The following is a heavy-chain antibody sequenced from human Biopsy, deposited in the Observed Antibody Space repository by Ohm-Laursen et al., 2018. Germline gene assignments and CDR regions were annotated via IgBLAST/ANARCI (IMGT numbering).Heavy chain of an antibody. V-gene: IGHV4-59*08. CDR3: ASMPAAIHEPNYSYYGMHV. Sequence: GTLSLTCAVYGGSFNGYFWSWIRQPPGKGLEWIGYIYYSGSINYNPSLKGRVTISLDTSKNQFSLKLSSVTAADTAVYYCASMPAAIHEPNYSYYGMHVWGQGTTVTVSS. CDR1: GGSFNGYF. CDR2: IYYSGSI. D-gene: IGHD2-2*02. J-gene: IGHJ6*02.